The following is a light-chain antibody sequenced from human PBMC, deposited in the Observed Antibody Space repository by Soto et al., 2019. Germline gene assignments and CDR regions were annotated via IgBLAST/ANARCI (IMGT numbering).Light chain of an antibody. CDR1: QSVSSSY. Sequence: EIVLTQSPGTLSLSPGERATLSCRASQSVSSSYLAWYQQKPGQNPRLLISVASSSATGTPDRFSRSGSETDFHLTISRLEPEVCAVYYCQQYGSSPETFGEGTKVEIK. CDR3: QQYGSSPET. CDR2: VAS. V-gene: IGKV3-20*01. J-gene: IGKJ1*01.